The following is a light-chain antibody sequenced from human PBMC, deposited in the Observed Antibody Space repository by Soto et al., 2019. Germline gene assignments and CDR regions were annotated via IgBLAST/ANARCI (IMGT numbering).Light chain of an antibody. V-gene: IGKV1-8*01. Sequence: AIRMTQSPSSFSASTGDRVTITCGASQGISSYLAWYQQKPGKAPKLLIYAASTLQSGVPSRFSGSGSGTDFTLTISCLQSEDFATYYCQQYYSYPTWTFGQGTKVEIK. CDR3: QQYYSYPTWT. CDR1: QGISSY. CDR2: AAS. J-gene: IGKJ1*01.